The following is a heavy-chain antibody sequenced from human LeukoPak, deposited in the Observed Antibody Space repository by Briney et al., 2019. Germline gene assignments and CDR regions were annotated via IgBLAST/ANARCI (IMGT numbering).Heavy chain of an antibody. J-gene: IGHJ3*02. CDR2: INPSGGST. CDR3: ARDLQMNYYDSSGYYYHDAFDI. CDR1: GYTFTSYY. Sequence: ASVKVSCKASGYTFTSYYMHWVRQAPGQGLEWMGIINPSGGSTSYAQKFRGRVTMTRDTSTSTVYMELSSLRSEDTAVYYCARDLQMNYYDSSGYYYHDAFDIWGQGTMVTVSS. D-gene: IGHD3-22*01. V-gene: IGHV1-46*01.